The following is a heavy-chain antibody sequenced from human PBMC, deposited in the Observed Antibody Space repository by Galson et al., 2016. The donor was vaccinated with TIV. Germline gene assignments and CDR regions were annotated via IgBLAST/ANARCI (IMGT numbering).Heavy chain of an antibody. CDR2: ISTGDRYI. Sequence: SLRLSCAASGFTFSAYSMNWVRQAPGKGLEWVSIISTGDRYIYYADSVKGRFTISRDNAKNFLYLQLNSLSAEDTAIYYCARSADDYNLHFNLWGQGTLVTVAS. J-gene: IGHJ4*02. CDR3: ARSADDYNLHFNL. D-gene: IGHD5-24*01. V-gene: IGHV3-21*04. CDR1: GFTFSAYS.